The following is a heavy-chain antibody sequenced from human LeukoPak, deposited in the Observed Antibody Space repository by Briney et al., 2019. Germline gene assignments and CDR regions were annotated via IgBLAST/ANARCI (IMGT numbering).Heavy chain of an antibody. J-gene: IGHJ4*02. CDR3: ARVGGYSCGSYYFDY. V-gene: IGHV4-59*08. CDR2: IYYSGST. CDR1: GGSFSGYY. D-gene: IGHD5-18*01. Sequence: SETLSLTCAVYGGSFSGYYWSWIRQPPGKGLEWIGYIYYSGSTNYNPSLKSRVTISVDTSKNQFSLKLSSVTAADTAVYYCARVGGYSCGSYYFDYWGQGTLVTVSS.